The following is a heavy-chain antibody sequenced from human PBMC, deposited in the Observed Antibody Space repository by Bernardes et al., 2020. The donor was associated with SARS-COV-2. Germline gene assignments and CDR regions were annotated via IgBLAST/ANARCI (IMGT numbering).Heavy chain of an antibody. CDR3: AKDSSGYRQPLWFDP. Sequence: GGSLRLSCAASGFTFSSYAMSWVRQAPGKGLEWVSAISGSGGSTYYADSVKGRFTISRDNSKKKLYLQMNSLRAEDTAVYYCAKDSSGYRQPLWFDPWGQGTLVTVSS. V-gene: IGHV3-23*01. D-gene: IGHD3-22*01. CDR2: ISGSGGST. J-gene: IGHJ5*02. CDR1: GFTFSSYA.